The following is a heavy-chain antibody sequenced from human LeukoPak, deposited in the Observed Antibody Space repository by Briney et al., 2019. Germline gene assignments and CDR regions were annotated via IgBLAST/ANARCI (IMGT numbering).Heavy chain of an antibody. CDR1: GGSFSGYY. CDR2: INHSGST. J-gene: IGHJ4*02. CDR3: ARGGGGDGYNRLFDY. D-gene: IGHD5-24*01. Sequence: PSETLSLTCAVYGGSFSGYYWSWIRQPPGKGLEWIGEINHSGSTNYNPSLKSRVTISVDTSKNQFSLKLSSVTAADTAVYYCARGGGGDGYNRLFDYWGQGTLVTVSS. V-gene: IGHV4-34*01.